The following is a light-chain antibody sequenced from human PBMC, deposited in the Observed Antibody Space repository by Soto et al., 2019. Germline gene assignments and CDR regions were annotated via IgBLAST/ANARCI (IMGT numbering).Light chain of an antibody. CDR2: KVS. J-gene: IGKJ5*01. V-gene: IGKV2-30*01. CDR1: QSLVYSDGNTY. CDR3: RQGTHWPPP. Sequence: DVVMTQSPLSLPVTLGQPASISCRSSQSLVYSDGNTYLNWFQQRPGQSPRRLIYKVSNRDSGVPERFSGSGSGTDFTLKISRVEAEDVGVYYCRQGTHWPPPFGQGTRLEIK.